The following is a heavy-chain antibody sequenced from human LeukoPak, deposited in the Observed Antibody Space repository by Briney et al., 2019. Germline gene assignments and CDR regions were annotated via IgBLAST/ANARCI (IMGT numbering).Heavy chain of an antibody. CDR3: ARACSSTSCQPGGYYYYMDV. CDR1: GYTFTGYY. V-gene: IGHV1-2*02. D-gene: IGHD2-2*01. CDR2: INPNSGGT. J-gene: IGHJ6*03. Sequence: ASVKVSRKASGYTFTGYYMHWVRQAPGQGLEWMGWINPNSGGTNYAQKFQGRVTMTRDTSISTAYMELSRLRSDDTAVYYCARACSSTSCQPGGYYYYMDVWGKGTTVTVSS.